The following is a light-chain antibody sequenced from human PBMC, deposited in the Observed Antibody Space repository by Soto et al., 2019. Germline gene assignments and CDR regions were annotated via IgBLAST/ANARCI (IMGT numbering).Light chain of an antibody. Sequence: EIVMTQSPPSLTVTPGEPASISCRSSQRLLHSNGNIFLDWYLQKPGQPPQLLIYLGSNRASGVPDRVSGSEAGTDFTLKISRVEAEDVGVYYCMQALQTPYTFDQGTKLEIK. J-gene: IGKJ2*01. CDR1: QRLLHSNGNIF. CDR3: MQALQTPYT. V-gene: IGKV2-28*01. CDR2: LGS.